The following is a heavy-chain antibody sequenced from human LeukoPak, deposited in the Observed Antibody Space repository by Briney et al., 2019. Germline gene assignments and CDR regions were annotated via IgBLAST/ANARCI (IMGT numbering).Heavy chain of an antibody. CDR3: ARESGGNTPYYFDY. CDR2: ISYDDGSNK. J-gene: IGHJ4*02. Sequence: PGGSLRLSCAASGFTFSSYGMHWVRQAPGKGLEWVAVISYDDGSNKYYADSVKGRFTISRDNSKNTLYLQMSSLRTEDTAVYYCARESGGNTPYYFDYWGQGTLVTVSS. D-gene: IGHD2-2*02. CDR1: GFTFSSYG. V-gene: IGHV3-30*19.